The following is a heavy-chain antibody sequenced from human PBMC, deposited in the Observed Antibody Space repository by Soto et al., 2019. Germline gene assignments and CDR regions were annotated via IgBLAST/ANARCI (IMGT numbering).Heavy chain of an antibody. CDR1: GFTFSSFW. CDR2: ISPDGSEK. V-gene: IGHV3-7*01. J-gene: IGHJ4*02. Sequence: GGSLRLSCAASGFTFSSFWMDWVRQAPGKGLEWVANISPDGSEKRYVDSVKGRFTISRDNTKNSLYLQMSSLTAEDSALYYCSRSLDSWGQGTRVTVYS. CDR3: SRSLDS.